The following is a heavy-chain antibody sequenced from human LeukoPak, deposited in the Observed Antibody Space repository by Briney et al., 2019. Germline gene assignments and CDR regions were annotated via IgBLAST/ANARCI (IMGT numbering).Heavy chain of an antibody. Sequence: PSETLSLTCTVSGVSISSYYWSWIRQPPGKGLEWIGYIYYSGSTNYNPSLKSRVTISVDTSKNQFSLKLSSVTAADTAVYYCARAPRLFWSGYYTGGWFDPWGQGTLVTVSS. CDR1: GVSISSYY. D-gene: IGHD3-3*01. V-gene: IGHV4-59*01. CDR2: IYYSGST. CDR3: ARAPRLFWSGYYTGGWFDP. J-gene: IGHJ5*02.